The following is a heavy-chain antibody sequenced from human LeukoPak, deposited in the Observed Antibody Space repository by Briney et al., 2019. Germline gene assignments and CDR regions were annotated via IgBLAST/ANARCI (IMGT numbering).Heavy chain of an antibody. CDR1: GFTFSSYS. V-gene: IGHV3-21*03. CDR3: AYYYYSSGRLSVTDY. Sequence: GGCLRLSCAASGFTFSSYSMNWVRQAPGKGLEWVSSISSSSSYIYYADSVKGRFTISRDNAKNSLYLQMNSLKTEDTAVYYCAYYYYSSGRLSVTDYWGQGTLVTVSS. CDR2: ISSSSSYI. J-gene: IGHJ4*02. D-gene: IGHD3-22*01.